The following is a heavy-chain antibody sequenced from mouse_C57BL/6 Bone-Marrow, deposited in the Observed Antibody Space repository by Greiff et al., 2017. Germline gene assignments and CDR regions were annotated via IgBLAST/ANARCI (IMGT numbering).Heavy chain of an antibody. J-gene: IGHJ2*01. CDR2: IDPSDSYT. CDR1: GYTFTSYW. Sequence: QVQLKQPGAELVKPGASVKLSCKASGYTFTSYWMQWVKQRPGQGLEWIGEIDPSDSYTNYNQKFKGKATLTVDTSSSTAYMQLSSLTSEVSAVYYCARQFITTVVAGYYFDYWGQGTTLTVSS. V-gene: IGHV1-50*01. CDR3: ARQFITTVVAGYYFDY. D-gene: IGHD1-1*01.